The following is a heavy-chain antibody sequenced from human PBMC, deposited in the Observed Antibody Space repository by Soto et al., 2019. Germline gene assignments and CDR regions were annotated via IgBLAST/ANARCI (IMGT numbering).Heavy chain of an antibody. CDR1: GFSLYTYG. D-gene: IGHD3-16*01. CDR2: IWYDGSNR. Sequence: GRSMRLSCAASGFSLYTYGMHWVRKDPGKGLEWVAVIWYDGSNRYYGNSVRGRFTISRDTSNYPLYLQLNSLTAADSAVYYCARDFRPGGRLITPDDYLDTWGQGTLLTVSS. J-gene: IGHJ5*02. CDR3: ARDFRPGGRLITPDDYLDT. V-gene: IGHV3-33*01.